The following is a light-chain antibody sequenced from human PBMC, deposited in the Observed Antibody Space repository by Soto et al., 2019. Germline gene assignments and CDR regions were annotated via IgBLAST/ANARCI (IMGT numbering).Light chain of an antibody. CDR1: QRVRAN. CDR2: GAS. CDR3: QQYNSLTPWT. V-gene: IGKV3-15*01. J-gene: IGKJ1*01. Sequence: IVMMQSPATLSVSPGERATLSCRSTQRVRANLAWYQQKPGQAPRLLIYGASTRATGIPARFSGSGSGTDVSLTISCLQSGDFAAYYCQQYNSLTPWTFGHGT.